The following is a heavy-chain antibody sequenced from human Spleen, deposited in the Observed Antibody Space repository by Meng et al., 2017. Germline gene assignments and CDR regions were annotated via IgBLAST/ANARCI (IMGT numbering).Heavy chain of an antibody. CDR3: ARGVSGYYGYSDL. Sequence: LGETGGGLCQPGESLRLSLAASGFIVSSDYMNWLRQAPGKGLEWVSVLYSGGGTYYADSVKGRFTISRDNSKNTVYLQMNSLRAEDTAIYYCARGVSGYYGYSDLWGRGTLVTVSS. CDR2: LYSGGGT. J-gene: IGHJ2*01. V-gene: IGHV3-53*02. CDR1: GFIVSSDY. D-gene: IGHD3-22*01.